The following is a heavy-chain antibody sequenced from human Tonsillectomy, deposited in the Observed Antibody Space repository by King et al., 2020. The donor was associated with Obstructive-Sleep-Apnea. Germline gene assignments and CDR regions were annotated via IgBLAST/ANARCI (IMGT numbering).Heavy chain of an antibody. J-gene: IGHJ2*01. Sequence: VQLQESGPGLVKPSETLSLTCTVSGGSISSYYWSWIRQPPGKGLEWIGYIYYTGSTNYNPSLKSRVTISVDTSKNQFSLKLSSVTAADTAVYYCARRFELKGAPGSWYFDLWGRGTLVTVPS. D-gene: IGHD3-10*01. V-gene: IGHV4-59*08. CDR2: IYYTGST. CDR1: GGSISSYY. CDR3: ARRFELKGAPGSWYFDL.